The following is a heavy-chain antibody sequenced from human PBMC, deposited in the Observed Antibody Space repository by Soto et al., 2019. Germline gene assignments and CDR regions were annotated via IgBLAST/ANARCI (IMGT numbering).Heavy chain of an antibody. CDR1: GFTFSSYA. J-gene: IGHJ6*02. CDR2: ISYDGSNK. Sequence: PGGSLRLSCAASGFTFSSYAMHWVRQAPGKGLEWVAVISYDGSNKYYADSVKGRFTISRDNSKNTLYLQMNSLRAEDTAVYYCARVKAAAGDYYYYYGMDVWGQGTTVTVSS. CDR3: ARVKAAAGDYYYYYGMDV. V-gene: IGHV3-30-3*01. D-gene: IGHD6-13*01.